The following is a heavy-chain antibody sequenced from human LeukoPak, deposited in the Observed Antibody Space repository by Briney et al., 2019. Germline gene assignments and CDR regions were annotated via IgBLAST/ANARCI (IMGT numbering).Heavy chain of an antibody. D-gene: IGHD1-26*01. J-gene: IGHJ3*02. CDR1: GGSFSGYY. CDR3: ARVPVWVLVVGAREAFDI. CDR2: NNHSGST. Sequence: PSETLSLTCAVYGGSFSGYYWSWIRQPPGKGLEWIGENNHSGSTNYNPSLKSRVTISVDTSKNQFSLKLSSVTAADTAVYYCARVPVWVLVVGAREAFDIWGQGTMVTVSS. V-gene: IGHV4-34*01.